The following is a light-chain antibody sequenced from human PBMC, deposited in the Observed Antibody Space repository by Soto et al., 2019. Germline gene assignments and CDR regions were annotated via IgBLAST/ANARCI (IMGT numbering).Light chain of an antibody. J-gene: IGLJ3*02. CDR2: DVN. V-gene: IGLV2-11*01. CDR1: SSDVGGYNY. Sequence: QSALTQPRSVYGSPGQSVTISCTSSDVGGYNYVSWYQQHPGKAPKLMIYDVNKRPSGVPDRFSGSKSGNTASLTISGLQAEDEADYYCCSYAGSYTWVFGGGTKLTVL. CDR3: CSYAGSYTWV.